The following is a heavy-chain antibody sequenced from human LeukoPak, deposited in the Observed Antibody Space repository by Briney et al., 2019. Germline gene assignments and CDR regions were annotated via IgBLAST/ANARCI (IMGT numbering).Heavy chain of an antibody. CDR3: ASGFRGQLGYFDY. J-gene: IGHJ4*02. V-gene: IGHV4-61*03. Sequence: SETLSLTCTVSGGSISSGSYYWSWIRQPPGKGLEWIGYIYYSGSSNYNPSLKSRVTMSVDTSKNHFSLKLSSVTAADTAVYYCASGFRGQLGYFDYWGQGTLVTVSS. CDR2: IYYSGSS. CDR1: GGSISSGSYY. D-gene: IGHD1-1*01.